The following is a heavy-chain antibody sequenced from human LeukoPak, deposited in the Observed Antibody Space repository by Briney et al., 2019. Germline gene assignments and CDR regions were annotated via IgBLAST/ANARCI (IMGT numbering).Heavy chain of an antibody. CDR2: ISSTGGTP. V-gene: IGHV1-46*01. Sequence: GSLKVSCKASGYTFTSYSMRGVRQGPEQGLERMGIISSTGGTPTYAQKFKGRVTMTRNTSTSTVYMELSSLRSEDTAVYYCARGPRVLRYFDWLPSSFDYWGQGTLVTVSS. D-gene: IGHD3-9*01. CDR3: ARGPRVLRYFDWLPSSFDY. CDR1: GYTFTSYS. J-gene: IGHJ4*02.